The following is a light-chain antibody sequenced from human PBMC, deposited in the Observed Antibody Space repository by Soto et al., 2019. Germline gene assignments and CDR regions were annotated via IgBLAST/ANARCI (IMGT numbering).Light chain of an antibody. CDR1: QSVTSGY. CDR2: GAS. Sequence: EIVLTQSPGTLSLSPGERATLSCRASQSVTSGYLGWYQQRPGQAPRLLIYGASNRATGVSDRFSGSGSGTDFTLTISSLEPEDFAVYYCQQYATSPPMYTFGQGTKVEIK. J-gene: IGKJ2*01. CDR3: QQYATSPPMYT. V-gene: IGKV3-20*01.